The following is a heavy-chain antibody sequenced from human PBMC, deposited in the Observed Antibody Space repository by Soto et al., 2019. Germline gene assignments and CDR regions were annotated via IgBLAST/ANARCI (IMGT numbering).Heavy chain of an antibody. CDR2: INSDGSST. J-gene: IGHJ5*02. V-gene: IGHV3-74*01. CDR1: GFTFSSYW. Sequence: SGGSLRLSCAASGFTFSSYWMHWVRQAPGKGLVWVSRINSDGSSTSYADSVKGRFTISRDNAKNTLYLQMNSLRAEDTAVYYCASNWNYDVWFDPWGQGTLVTVSS. D-gene: IGHD1-7*01. CDR3: ASNWNYDVWFDP.